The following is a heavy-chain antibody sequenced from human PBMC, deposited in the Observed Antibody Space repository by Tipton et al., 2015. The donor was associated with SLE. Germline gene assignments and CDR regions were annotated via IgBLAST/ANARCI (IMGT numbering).Heavy chain of an antibody. CDR2: IYHNGNT. CDR3: ARVRATRENSDFWSGYFFDY. V-gene: IGHV4-30-2*01. D-gene: IGHD3-3*01. Sequence: TLSLTCDVSGGSISSPGYACSWVRQPPGKGLEWVGNIYHNGNTYYNPSLKSRVTILLDTSKNQFSLSLSSVNAADTAVYYCARVRATRENSDFWSGYFFDYWGQGTLVSVSS. CDR1: GGSISSPGYA. J-gene: IGHJ4*02.